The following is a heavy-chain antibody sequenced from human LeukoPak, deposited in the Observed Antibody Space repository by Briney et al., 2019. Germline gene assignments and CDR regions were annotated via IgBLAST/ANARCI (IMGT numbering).Heavy chain of an antibody. CDR2: INHSGST. CDR1: GGSFSGYY. J-gene: IGHJ6*02. CDR3: ARGPYYDFWSGYVDYYYYGMDV. Sequence: SETLSLTCAVYGGSFSGYYWSWIRQPPGKGLEWIGEINHSGSTNYNPSLKSRVTISVGTSKNQFSLKLSSVTAADTAVYYCARGPYYDFWSGYVDYYYYGMDVWGQGTTVTVSS. D-gene: IGHD3-3*01. V-gene: IGHV4-34*01.